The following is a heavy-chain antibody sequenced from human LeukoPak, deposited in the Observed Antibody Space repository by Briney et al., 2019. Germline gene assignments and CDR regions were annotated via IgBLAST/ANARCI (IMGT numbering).Heavy chain of an antibody. D-gene: IGHD1-26*01. CDR1: GYSISSGYY. CDR2: IYHSGIT. CDR3: ARASSGSIGVFDY. Sequence: PSETLSLTCTVSGYSISSGYYWGWIRQSPGQGLEWIGSIYHSGITYNNPSLKSRVTISVDTSENQFSLKLSSVTAADTAVYYCARASSGSIGVFDYWGQGTLVTVSS. V-gene: IGHV4-38-2*02. J-gene: IGHJ4*02.